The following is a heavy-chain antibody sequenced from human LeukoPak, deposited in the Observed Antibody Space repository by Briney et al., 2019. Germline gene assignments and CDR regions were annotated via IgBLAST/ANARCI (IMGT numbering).Heavy chain of an antibody. J-gene: IGHJ4*02. V-gene: IGHV1-2*02. CDR1: GYIFIGYY. Sequence: ASVRVSCKTTGYIFIGYYMHWVRQAPGQGLEWMGWIDPKSGGTKYAQKFQGRVTLTRDTAISTVSIEVTRLTSDDTAIYYCARGSGSNSPRYLKGDFWGQGTLLTVSS. D-gene: IGHD3-10*01. CDR3: ARGSGSNSPRYLKGDF. CDR2: IDPKSGGT.